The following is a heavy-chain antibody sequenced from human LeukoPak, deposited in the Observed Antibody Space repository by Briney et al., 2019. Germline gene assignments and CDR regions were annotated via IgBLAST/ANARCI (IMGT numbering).Heavy chain of an antibody. Sequence: ASVKVYCKASGYTFTSYAMNWVRQAPGQGLEWMGWINTNTGNPTYAQGFTGRFVFSLDTSVSTAYLQISGLKAEDTAVYYCASSGWDFDYWGQGTLVTVSS. CDR1: GYTFTSYA. CDR2: INTNTGNP. CDR3: ASSGWDFDY. V-gene: IGHV7-4-1*02. J-gene: IGHJ4*02. D-gene: IGHD6-19*01.